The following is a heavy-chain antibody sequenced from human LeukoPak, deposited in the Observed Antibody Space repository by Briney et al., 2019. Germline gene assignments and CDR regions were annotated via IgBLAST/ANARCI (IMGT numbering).Heavy chain of an antibody. J-gene: IGHJ4*02. CDR2: ISSDESHK. Sequence: GGSLRLSCAASGFTFGSYGMHWVRQAPGKGLEWVAVISSDESHKYHEDSVKGRFTISRDNSKNTLYLQMNSLRAEDTAVYYCAKDRYSGSYYFDYWGQGTLVTVSS. V-gene: IGHV3-30*18. CDR3: AKDRYSGSYYFDY. D-gene: IGHD1-26*01. CDR1: GFTFGSYG.